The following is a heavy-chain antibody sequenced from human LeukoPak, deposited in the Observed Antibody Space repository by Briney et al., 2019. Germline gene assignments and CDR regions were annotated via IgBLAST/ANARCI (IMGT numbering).Heavy chain of an antibody. D-gene: IGHD3-10*01. V-gene: IGHV4-34*01. CDR2: INHSGST. Sequence: PSETLSLTCAVYGGSFSGYYWSWIRQPPGKGLEWIGEINHSGSTNYNPSLKSRVTISVDTSKNQFPLKLSSVTAADTAVYYCARGRITMVRGVIVSSWFDPWGQGTLVTVSS. CDR3: ARGRITMVRGVIVSSWFDP. J-gene: IGHJ5*02. CDR1: GGSFSGYY.